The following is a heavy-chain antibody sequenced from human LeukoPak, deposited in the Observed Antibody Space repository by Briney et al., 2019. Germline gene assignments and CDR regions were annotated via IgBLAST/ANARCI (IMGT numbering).Heavy chain of an antibody. CDR1: GFTVSSKY. CDR2: IYTGGST. V-gene: IGHV3-53*01. J-gene: IGHJ2*01. D-gene: IGHD3-10*02. CDR3: ARDMLGFAYFDL. Sequence: PGGSLRLSCAASGFTVSSKYMNWVRQAPGKGLEWVSVIYTGGSTFYADSVKGRFTISRENSKNTLYLQMNSLRAEDTAVYYCARDMLGFAYFDLWGRGTLVTVSS.